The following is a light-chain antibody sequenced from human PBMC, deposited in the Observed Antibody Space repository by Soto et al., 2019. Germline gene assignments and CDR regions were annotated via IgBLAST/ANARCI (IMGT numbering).Light chain of an antibody. CDR1: QSISGS. J-gene: IGKJ5*01. CDR2: GAS. CDR3: QQSYRTPT. Sequence: DIQMTQSPSSLSASVRDRVTITCRASQSISGSLNWYQQTPGKAPKLLIYGASTLQSGVPSRLSGSGSGTDYTLTSSSMQPEDFATYYCQQSYRTPTFGQGTRLEIK. V-gene: IGKV1-39*01.